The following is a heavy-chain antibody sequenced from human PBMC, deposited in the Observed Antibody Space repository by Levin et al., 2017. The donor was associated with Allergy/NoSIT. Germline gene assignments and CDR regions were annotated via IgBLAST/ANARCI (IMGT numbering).Heavy chain of an antibody. CDR1: GFTFDDYA. D-gene: IGHD6-19*01. CDR3: AKDIAPGWAVAGRYDYGMDV. CDR2: ISWNSGSI. J-gene: IGHJ6*02. Sequence: PGGSLRLSCAASGFTFDDYAMHWVRQAPGKGLEWVSGISWNSGSIGYADSVKGRFTISRDNAKNSLYLQMNSLRAEDTALYYCAKDIAPGWAVAGRYDYGMDVWGQGTTVTVSS. V-gene: IGHV3-9*01.